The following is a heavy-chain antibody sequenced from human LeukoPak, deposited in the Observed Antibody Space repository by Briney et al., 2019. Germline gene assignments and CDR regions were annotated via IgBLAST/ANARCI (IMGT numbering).Heavy chain of an antibody. CDR1: GGSISSSSYY. Sequence: SETLSLTCTVSGGSISSSSYYWGWIRQPPGKGLEWIGSIYYSGSTNYNPSLKSRVTISVDTSKNQFSLKLSSVTAADTAVYYCARIMGSGWYNPRLRAGNFDLWGRGTLVTVSS. CDR3: ARIMGSGWYNPRLRAGNFDL. CDR2: IYYSGST. D-gene: IGHD6-19*01. V-gene: IGHV4-39*07. J-gene: IGHJ2*01.